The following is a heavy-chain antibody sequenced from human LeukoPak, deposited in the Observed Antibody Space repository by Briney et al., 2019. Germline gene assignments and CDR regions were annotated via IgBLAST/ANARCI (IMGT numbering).Heavy chain of an antibody. CDR3: ARRADASVAGTNWFFDL. V-gene: IGHV3-20*04. J-gene: IGHJ2*01. CDR1: GFTFSDYG. Sequence: GGSLRLSCAASGFTFSDYGMSWVRQAPGKGLEWVSGMNWNGAITGEADSVKGRFTISRDNAKHSLFLQMDSLRAEDTALYYCARRADASVAGTNWFFDLWGRGTLVTVSS. D-gene: IGHD6-19*01. CDR2: MNWNGAIT.